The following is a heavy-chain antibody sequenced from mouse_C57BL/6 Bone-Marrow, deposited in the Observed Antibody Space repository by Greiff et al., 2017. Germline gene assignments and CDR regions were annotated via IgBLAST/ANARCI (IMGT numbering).Heavy chain of an antibody. V-gene: IGHV1-77*01. CDR3: ARDTTAPYAMDY. D-gene: IGHD1-2*01. Sequence: QVQLKQSGAELVKPGASVKISCKASGYTFTDYYINWVKQRPGQGLEWIGKIGPGSGSTYYNEKFKGQATMTADKSSRTAYMQLISLTSKDSAVYFCARDTTAPYAMDYWGQGTSVTVSS. J-gene: IGHJ4*01. CDR2: IGPGSGST. CDR1: GYTFTDYY.